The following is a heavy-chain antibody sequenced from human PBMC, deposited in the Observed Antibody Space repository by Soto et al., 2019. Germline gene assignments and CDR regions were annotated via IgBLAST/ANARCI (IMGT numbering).Heavy chain of an antibody. J-gene: IGHJ6*02. CDR1: GGTFGSYA. CDR2: IIPVFGTA. Sequence: QVQLVQSGAEVKKPGSSVKVSCKASGGTFGSYAISWVRQAPGQGLEWMGGIIPVFGTANSAQKFQGRVTITADESTSTAYMELRSLRSEDTAVYYCARVMLPSTRNYYYYGLDVWGQGTTVTVSS. D-gene: IGHD2-15*01. V-gene: IGHV1-69*01. CDR3: ARVMLPSTRNYYYYGLDV.